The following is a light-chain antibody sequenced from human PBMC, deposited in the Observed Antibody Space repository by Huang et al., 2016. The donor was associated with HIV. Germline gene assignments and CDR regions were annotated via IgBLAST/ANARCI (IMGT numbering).Light chain of an antibody. V-gene: IGKV3-15*01. CDR2: GAS. Sequence: EIVMTQSPATLAVSPGERATLSCRASQSVTSNLAWYQQKPGQAPRLLIYGASTRATGITARFSGSGSGTEFTLTISSHQSEDFAVYYCQRYDNWPKFTFGPGTKVDIK. J-gene: IGKJ3*01. CDR1: QSVTSN. CDR3: QRYDNWPKFT.